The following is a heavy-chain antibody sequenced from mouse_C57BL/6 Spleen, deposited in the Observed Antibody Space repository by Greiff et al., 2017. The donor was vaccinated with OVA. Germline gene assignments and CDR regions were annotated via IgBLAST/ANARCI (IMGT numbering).Heavy chain of an antibody. CDR2: INPNNGGT. Sequence: VQLQQSGPELVKPGASVKISCKASGYTFTDYSMNWVKQSHGKSLEWIGDINPNNGGTSYNQKFKGKATLTVDKSSSTAYMELHSLTSEDSAVYYCARDNYDWYFDDWGTGTTVTVSS. CDR3: ARDNYDWYFDD. CDR1: GYTFTDYS. J-gene: IGHJ1*03. D-gene: IGHD2-12*01. V-gene: IGHV1-26*01.